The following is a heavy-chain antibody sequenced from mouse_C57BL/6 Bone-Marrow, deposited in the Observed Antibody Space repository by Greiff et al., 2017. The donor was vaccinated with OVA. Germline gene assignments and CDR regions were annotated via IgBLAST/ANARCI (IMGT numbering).Heavy chain of an antibody. Sequence: QVQLQQSGPELVKPGASVKLSCKASGYTFTSYDINWVKQRPGQGLEWIGWIYPRDGSTKYNEKFKGKATLTVDTSSSTAYMELHSLTSAASAVYFCARRGKGSPKDYWGNGTSVTVSS. CDR3: ARRGKGSPKDY. D-gene: IGHD1-3*01. V-gene: IGHV1-85*01. J-gene: IGHJ4*01. CDR1: GYTFTSYD. CDR2: IYPRDGST.